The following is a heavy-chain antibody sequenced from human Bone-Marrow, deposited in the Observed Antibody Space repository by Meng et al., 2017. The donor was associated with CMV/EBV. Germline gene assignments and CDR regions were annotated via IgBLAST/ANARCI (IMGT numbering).Heavy chain of an antibody. J-gene: IGHJ6*02. Sequence: GESLKISCAASGFTFSGSAMHWVRQASGKGLEWVGRIRSKANSYATAYAASVKGRFTISRDDSKNTAYLQMNSLKTEDTAVYYCTRSPGLRYYYYGMEVWGQGTTVTVSS. V-gene: IGHV3-73*01. CDR3: TRSPGLRYYYYGMEV. CDR2: IRSKANSYAT. CDR1: GFTFSGSA. D-gene: IGHD3-10*01.